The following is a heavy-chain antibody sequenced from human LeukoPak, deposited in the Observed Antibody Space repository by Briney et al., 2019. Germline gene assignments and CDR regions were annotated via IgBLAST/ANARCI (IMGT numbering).Heavy chain of an antibody. Sequence: ASVKVSCKASGYSFTTYAINWVRQAPGQGLEWMGWINTKTGNPSYAQGFTGRFVFSLDTSVSTAYLQISSLKAEDTAVYYCARDPRGCVDYWGQGTQVTVSS. CDR2: INTKTGNP. V-gene: IGHV7-4-1*02. CDR1: GYSFTTYA. J-gene: IGHJ4*02. CDR3: ARDPRGCVDY. D-gene: IGHD6-19*01.